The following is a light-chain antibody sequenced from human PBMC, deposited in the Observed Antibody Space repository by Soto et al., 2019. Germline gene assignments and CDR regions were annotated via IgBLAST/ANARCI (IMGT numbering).Light chain of an antibody. J-gene: IGKJ1*01. CDR1: QSVSSN. V-gene: IGKV3-20*01. Sequence: IVLTQSPATLSVSPGERATLSCRASQSVSSNLAWHKQRPGQAPRVLIYGASKRATGIPDRFSGSGSGTDFTLTIRRLEPEDFAVYYCQQYGSSGTFGQGTKVGIK. CDR2: GAS. CDR3: QQYGSSGT.